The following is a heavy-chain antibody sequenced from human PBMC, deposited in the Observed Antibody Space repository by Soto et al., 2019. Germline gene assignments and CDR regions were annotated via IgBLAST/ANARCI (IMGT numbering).Heavy chain of an antibody. CDR3: ILMLPQTEYYFDY. Sequence: PGGSLRLSCAASGFTFSNAWMSWVRQAPGKGLEWVGRIKSKTDGGTTDYAAPVKGRFTISRDDSKNTLYLQMNSLKAEDTAVYYCILMLPQTEYYFDYWGQGTLVTVSS. CDR2: IKSKTDGGTT. V-gene: IGHV3-15*01. CDR1: GFTFSNAW. J-gene: IGHJ4*02. D-gene: IGHD2-8*01.